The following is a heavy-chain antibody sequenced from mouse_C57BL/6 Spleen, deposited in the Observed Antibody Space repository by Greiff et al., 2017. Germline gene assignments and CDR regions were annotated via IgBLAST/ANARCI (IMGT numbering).Heavy chain of an antibody. CDR2: INPNNGGT. J-gene: IGHJ1*03. V-gene: IGHV1-18*01. Sequence: VQLQQSGPELVKPGASVKIPCKASGYTFTDYNMDWVKQSHGKSLEWIGDINPNNGGTIYNQKFKGKATLTVDKSSSTAYMELRSLPSEDTAVYYCARTPHYYGSVWYFDVWGTGTTVTVSS. CDR1: GYTFTDYN. CDR3: ARTPHYYGSVWYFDV. D-gene: IGHD1-1*01.